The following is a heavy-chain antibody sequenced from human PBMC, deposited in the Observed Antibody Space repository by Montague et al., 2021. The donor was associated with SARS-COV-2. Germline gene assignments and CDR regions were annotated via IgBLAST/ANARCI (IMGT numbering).Heavy chain of an antibody. J-gene: IGHJ6*02. CDR2: IKQDGSEK. CDR3: AREGAVAGYYYYYGVDV. V-gene: IGHV3-7*01. Sequence: SLRLSCAASGFTFSSYWMSWVRQAPGKGLEWVANIKQDGSEKYYVDSVKGRFTISRDNAKNSLYLQMNSLRAEDTAVYYCAREGAVAGYYYYYGVDVWGQGTTVTVSS. D-gene: IGHD6-19*01. CDR1: GFTFSSYW.